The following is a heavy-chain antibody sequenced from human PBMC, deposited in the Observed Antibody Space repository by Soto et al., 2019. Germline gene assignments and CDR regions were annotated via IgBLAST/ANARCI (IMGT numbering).Heavy chain of an antibody. CDR3: AKFFGAFDI. CDR1: GVTFSENY. J-gene: IGHJ3*02. CDR2: IRNSGSHM. Sequence: GGSLRLSCAASGVTFSENYMSWIRQAPGKGLEWVSYIRNSGSHMYYADSVKGRFTISRDDAKNSLYLQMNSLRAEDTAVYYCAKFFGAFDIWGQGIMVTVS. D-gene: IGHD3-10*01. V-gene: IGHV3-11*01.